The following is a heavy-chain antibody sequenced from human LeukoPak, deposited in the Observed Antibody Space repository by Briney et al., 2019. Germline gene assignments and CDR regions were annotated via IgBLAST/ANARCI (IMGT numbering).Heavy chain of an antibody. CDR1: GFTFSNYW. Sequence: PGGSLRLSCAASGFTFSNYWMTWVRQAPGKGLEWVANIKQDGSEKYYVDSVKGRFTISRDNAKNSLYLQMNSLRVEDTAVYYCAKVGTIVAAAPGGQGTLVTVSS. J-gene: IGHJ4*02. CDR2: IKQDGSEK. D-gene: IGHD2-15*01. V-gene: IGHV3-7*01. CDR3: AKVGTIVAAAP.